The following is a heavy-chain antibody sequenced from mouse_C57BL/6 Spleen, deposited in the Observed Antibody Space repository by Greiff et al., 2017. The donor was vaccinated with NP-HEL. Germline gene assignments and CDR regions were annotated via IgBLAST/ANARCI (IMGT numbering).Heavy chain of an antibody. CDR2: IYPGDGDT. CDR3: ARRGVPYAMDY. Sequence: QVQLKESGPELVKPGASVKISCKASGYAFSSSWMNWVKQRPGKGLEWIGRIYPGDGDTNYNGKFKGKATLTADKSSSTAYMQLSSLTSEDSAVYFCARRGVPYAMDYWGQGTSVTVSS. J-gene: IGHJ4*01. CDR1: GYAFSSSW. V-gene: IGHV1-82*01.